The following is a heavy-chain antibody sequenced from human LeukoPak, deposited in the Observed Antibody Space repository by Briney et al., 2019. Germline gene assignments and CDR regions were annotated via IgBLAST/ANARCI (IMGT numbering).Heavy chain of an antibody. CDR2: THNDGST. V-gene: IGHV3-53*01. D-gene: IGHD6-13*01. Sequence: GGSLRLSCAASGFTVRSNYMGWVRQAPGKGLEWVSLTHNDGSTYYADSVQGRFIISRDNSENSLYLQMNTLRAEDTAVYYCARNPGPGTLDNWGQGTLVTVSS. CDR1: GFTVRSNY. CDR3: ARNPGPGTLDN. J-gene: IGHJ4*02.